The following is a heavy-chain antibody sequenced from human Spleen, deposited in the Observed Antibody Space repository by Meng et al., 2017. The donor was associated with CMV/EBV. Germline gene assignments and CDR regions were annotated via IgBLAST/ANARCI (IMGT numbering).Heavy chain of an antibody. CDR3: AKARLWFGELPFDY. CDR1: GFTFSSYG. D-gene: IGHD3-10*01. V-gene: IGHV3-30*02. Sequence: GESLKISCAASGFTFSSYGMHWVRQAPGKGLEWVAFIRYDGSNKYYADSVKGRFTISRDNSKNTLYLQMNSLRAEDTAVYYCAKARLWFGELPFDYWGQGTLVTVSS. CDR2: IRYDGSNK. J-gene: IGHJ4*02.